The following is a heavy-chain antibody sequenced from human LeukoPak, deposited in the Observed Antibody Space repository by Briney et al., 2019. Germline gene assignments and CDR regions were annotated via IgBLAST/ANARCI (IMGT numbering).Heavy chain of an antibody. CDR1: GFTFSSYG. CDR3: AKDVAIVVVPAALFDY. V-gene: IGHV3-30*02. J-gene: IGHJ4*02. D-gene: IGHD2-2*03. Sequence: PGGSLRLSCAASGFTFSSYGMHWVRQAPGKGLEWVAFVRYDGSNKYYADSVKGRFTISRDSSKNTLYLQMNSLRAEDTAVYYCAKDVAIVVVPAALFDYWGQGTLVTVSS. CDR2: VRYDGSNK.